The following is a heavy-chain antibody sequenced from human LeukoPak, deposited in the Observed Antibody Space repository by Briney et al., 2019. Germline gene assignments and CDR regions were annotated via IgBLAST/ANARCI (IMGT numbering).Heavy chain of an antibody. CDR1: GFTFSSYS. CDR2: INGSGGST. Sequence: GGSLRLSCAAPGFTFSSYSMNWVRQAPGKGLEWVSAINGSGGSTYYADSVKGRFTISRDNSKSTLYLQMNSLRAEDTAVYYCAKCDYYDSSGYHNYWGQGTLVTVSS. CDR3: AKCDYYDSSGYHNY. V-gene: IGHV3-23*01. D-gene: IGHD3-22*01. J-gene: IGHJ4*02.